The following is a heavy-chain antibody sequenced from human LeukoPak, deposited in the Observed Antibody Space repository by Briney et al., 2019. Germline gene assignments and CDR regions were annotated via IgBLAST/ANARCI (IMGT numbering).Heavy chain of an antibody. CDR2: IYYSGST. J-gene: IGHJ3*02. Sequence: SETLSLTCTVSGGSISSYYWSWIRQPPGKGLEWIGYIYYSGSTNYNPSLKSRVIMSVDTSKNQFSLKLSSVTAADTAVYYCARVRSKYSSSWIEGAFDIWGQGTMVTVSS. CDR1: GGSISSYY. CDR3: ARVRSKYSSSWIEGAFDI. V-gene: IGHV4-59*12. D-gene: IGHD6-13*01.